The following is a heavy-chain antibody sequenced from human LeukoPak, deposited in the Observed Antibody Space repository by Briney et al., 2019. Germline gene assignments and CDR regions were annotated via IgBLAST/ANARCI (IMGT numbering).Heavy chain of an antibody. J-gene: IGHJ6*02. CDR2: INPNSGGT. CDR3: AREEVPSIFGVVIGPNYYYGMVV. CDR1: GYTFTGYY. Sequence: SVKVSCKASGYTFTGYYMHWVRQAPGQGLEWMGWINPNSGGTNYAQKFQGRVTMTRDTSISTAYMELSRLRSDDTAVYYCAREEVPSIFGVVIGPNYYYGMVVWGQGTTVTASS. D-gene: IGHD3-3*01. V-gene: IGHV1-2*02.